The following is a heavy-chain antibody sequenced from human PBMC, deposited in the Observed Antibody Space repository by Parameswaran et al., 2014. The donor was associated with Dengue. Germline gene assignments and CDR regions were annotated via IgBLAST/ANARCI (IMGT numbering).Heavy chain of an antibody. J-gene: IGHJ2*01. V-gene: IGHV1-2*02. Sequence: WVRQAPGQGLEWMGWINPNSGGTNYAQKFQGRVTMTRDTSISTAYMELSRLRSDDTAVYYCGTAGLRVGDWYFDLWGRGTLVTVSS. CDR2: INPNSGGT. D-gene: IGHD5-12*01. CDR3: GTAGLRVGDWYFDL.